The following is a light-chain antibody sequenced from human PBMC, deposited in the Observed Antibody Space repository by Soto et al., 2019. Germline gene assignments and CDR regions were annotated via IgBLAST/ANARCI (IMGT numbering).Light chain of an antibody. Sequence: MNQSATSLSASVGDSVTITCRASQGINNYLAWYQQKPGKVPVLLIYSASTLKAGIPSRFSGSGAGTDFTLTISSLQPEDFATYYCQKYDSAPRTFGQGT. CDR3: QKYDSAPRT. CDR1: QGINNY. CDR2: SAS. V-gene: IGKV1-27*01. J-gene: IGKJ1*01.